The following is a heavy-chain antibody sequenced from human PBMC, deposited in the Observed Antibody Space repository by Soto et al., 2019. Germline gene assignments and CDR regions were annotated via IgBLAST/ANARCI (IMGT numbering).Heavy chain of an antibody. CDR2: IFSIDEK. J-gene: IGHJ3*02. D-gene: IGHD2-8*01. CDR1: GFSLSNGRMG. Sequence: QVTLKESGPVLVKPTETLTLTCDVSGFSLSNGRMGVSWIRQPPGTALERLGNIFSIDEKSSRTSLKGRLTISKDTSKGDVVLTLANTGPVETATYFCARIEKMDRAFDTWG. CDR3: ARIEKMDRAFDT. V-gene: IGHV2-26*01.